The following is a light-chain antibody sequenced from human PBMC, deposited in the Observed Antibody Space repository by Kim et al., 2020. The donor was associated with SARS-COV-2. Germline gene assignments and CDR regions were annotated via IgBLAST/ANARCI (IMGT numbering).Light chain of an antibody. Sequence: SYELTQPPSVSVSPGQTASITCSGDKLGDKYACWYQQKPGQSPVLVIYQDSKRPSGIPERFSGSNSGNTATLTISGTQAMDEADYYCQAWDSSTVVFGGRTKLPVL. CDR1: KLGDKY. CDR3: QAWDSSTVV. V-gene: IGLV3-1*01. J-gene: IGLJ2*01. CDR2: QDS.